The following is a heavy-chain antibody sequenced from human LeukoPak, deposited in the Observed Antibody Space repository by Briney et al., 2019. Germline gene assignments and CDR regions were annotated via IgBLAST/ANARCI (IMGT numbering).Heavy chain of an antibody. CDR1: GFTFSSYE. V-gene: IGHV3-48*03. Sequence: GGSLRLSCAASGFTFSSYEMNWVRQAPGKGLEGVSYIGSSGSTIYYADSVKGRFTISRDNAKNSLYLQMNSLRAEDTAVYYCASGGSIAVATWVDYWGQGTLVIVSS. J-gene: IGHJ4*02. CDR2: IGSSGSTI. CDR3: ASGGSIAVATWVDY. D-gene: IGHD6-19*01.